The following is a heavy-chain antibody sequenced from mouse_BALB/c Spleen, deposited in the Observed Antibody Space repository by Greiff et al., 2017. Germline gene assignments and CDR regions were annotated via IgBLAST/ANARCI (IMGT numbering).Heavy chain of an antibody. CDR2: INPRNGRT. J-gene: IGHJ4*01. CDR1: GYTFTSYW. CDR3: ARGGISTTDAMDY. Sequence: QVQLPQPGAELVKPGASVKLSCKASGYTFTSYWMHWVQQRPGQGLEWIGEINPRNGRTNYNENFKSKATLTVDKSSSTAYMQLSSQTSEDSAVDYCARGGISTTDAMDYWGQGTSVTVSS. V-gene: IGHV1S81*02. D-gene: IGHD2-1*01.